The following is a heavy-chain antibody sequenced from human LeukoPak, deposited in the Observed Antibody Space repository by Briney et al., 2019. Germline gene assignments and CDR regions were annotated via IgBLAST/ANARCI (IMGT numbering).Heavy chain of an antibody. CDR2: ISSSSSYI. V-gene: IGHV3-21*01. Sequence: PRGSLRLSCAASGFTFSSYSMNWVRQAPGKGLEWVSSISSSSSYIYYADSVKGRFTISRDNAKNSLYLQMNSLRAEDTAVYYCARAPPIPAAGTYCAQGTLVTVSS. CDR1: GFTFSSYS. J-gene: IGHJ4*02. CDR3: ARAPPIPAAGTY. D-gene: IGHD6-13*01.